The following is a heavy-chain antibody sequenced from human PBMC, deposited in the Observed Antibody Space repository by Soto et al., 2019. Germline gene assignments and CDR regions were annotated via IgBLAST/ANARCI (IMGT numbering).Heavy chain of an antibody. J-gene: IGHJ5*02. CDR3: ARGRYSYGLAVWFDP. V-gene: IGHV4-34*01. CDR1: GGSFSGYY. Sequence: SETLSLTCAVYGGSFSGYYWSWIRQPPGKGLEWIGEINHSGSTNYNPSLKSRVTISVDTSKNQFSLKLSSVTAADTAVYYCARGRYSYGLAVWFDPWGQGTLVTVSS. D-gene: IGHD5-18*01. CDR2: INHSGST.